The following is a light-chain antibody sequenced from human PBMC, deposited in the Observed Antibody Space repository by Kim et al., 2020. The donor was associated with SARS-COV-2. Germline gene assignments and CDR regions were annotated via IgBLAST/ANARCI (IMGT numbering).Light chain of an antibody. J-gene: IGKJ5*01. CDR1: HNISRV. V-gene: IGKV1D-13*01. CDR2: DAS. CDR3: QHYDNYELT. Sequence: AVQLTQSPSSLSASLGDRVTIACRASHNISRVLAWYQQRPGKAPQLLIHDASNLESGVPSRFGGSGSGTDFTLTISSLQPEDSGSYYCQHYDNYELTFGQGTRLEIK.